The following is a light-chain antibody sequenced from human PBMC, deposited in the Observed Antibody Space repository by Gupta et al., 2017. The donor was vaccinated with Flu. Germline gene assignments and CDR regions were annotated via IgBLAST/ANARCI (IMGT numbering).Light chain of an antibody. J-gene: IGKJ4*01. CDR3: QKYCNSLT. CDR2: GAS. Sequence: PGTLSLSAGERATLSCRASQSVSSSFLAWYQQRPGQAPRLLIYGASFRATGIPDRFSGTGSGTDYTLTSSRRETEDFAVYYCQKYCNSLTFGGGTQVEIK. CDR1: QSVSSSF. V-gene: IGKV3-20*01.